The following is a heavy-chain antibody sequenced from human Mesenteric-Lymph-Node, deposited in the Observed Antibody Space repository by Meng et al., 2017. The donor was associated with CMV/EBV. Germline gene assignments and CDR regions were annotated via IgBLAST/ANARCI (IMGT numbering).Heavy chain of an antibody. D-gene: IGHD2-2*01. Sequence: SCAASGFTFSSYSMNWVRQAPGKGLEWVSSISSSSSYIYYADSVKGRFTISRDNAKNSLYLQMNSLRAEDTAVYYCARGNCRSTSCYCDYWGQGTLVTVSS. J-gene: IGHJ4*02. CDR3: ARGNCRSTSCYCDY. V-gene: IGHV3-21*01. CDR1: GFTFSSYS. CDR2: ISSSSSYI.